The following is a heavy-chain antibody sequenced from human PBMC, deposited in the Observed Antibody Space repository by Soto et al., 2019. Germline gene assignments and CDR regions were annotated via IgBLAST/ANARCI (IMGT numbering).Heavy chain of an antibody. CDR3: ARDDYGDLSFDY. V-gene: IGHV4-31*03. Sequence: PSETLSLTCTVSGGSISSGGYYWSWIRQHPGKGLEWIGYIYYSGSTYYNPSLKSRVTISVDTSKNQFSLKLSSVTAADTAVYYCARDDYGDLSFDYWGQGTLVTAPQ. J-gene: IGHJ4*02. D-gene: IGHD4-17*01. CDR2: IYYSGST. CDR1: GGSISSGGYY.